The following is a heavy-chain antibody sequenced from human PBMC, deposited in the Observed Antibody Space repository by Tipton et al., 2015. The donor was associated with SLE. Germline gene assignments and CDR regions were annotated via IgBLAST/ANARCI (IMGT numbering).Heavy chain of an antibody. D-gene: IGHD4-17*01. CDR2: IYSSGDR. CDR3: ARGSDGEYVRYFDV. J-gene: IGHJ2*01. Sequence: TLSLTCTVSGGVISGYYWGWIRQPAGRGLEWIGRIYSSGDRDYNPSLRSRVTMSIDASQNRVSLRLKSVSAADTAVYYCARGSDGEYVRYFDVWGPGTLVTVSS. CDR1: GGVISGYY. V-gene: IGHV4-4*07.